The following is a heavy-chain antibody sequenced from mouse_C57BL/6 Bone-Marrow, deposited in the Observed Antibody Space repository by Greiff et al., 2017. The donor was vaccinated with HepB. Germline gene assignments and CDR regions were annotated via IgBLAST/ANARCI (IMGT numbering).Heavy chain of an antibody. CDR2: IDPETGGT. D-gene: IGHD1-1*01. CDR1: GYTFTDYE. CDR3: TRSNYDSGFDY. Sequence: VQLQQSGAELVRPGASVTLSCKASGYTFTDYEMHWVKQTPVHGLEWIGAIDPETGGTAYNQKFKGKAILTADKSSSTAYMELRSLTSEDSAVYYCTRSNYDSGFDYWGQGTTLTVSS. V-gene: IGHV1-15*01. J-gene: IGHJ2*01.